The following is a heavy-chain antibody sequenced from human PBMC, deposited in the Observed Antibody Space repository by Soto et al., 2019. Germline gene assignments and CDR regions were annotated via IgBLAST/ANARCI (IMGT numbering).Heavy chain of an antibody. Sequence: GGSLRLSCAASGFTFSSYSMNWVRQAPGKGLEWVSSISSSSSYIYYADSVKGRFTISRDNAKNSLYLQMNSLRAEDTAVYYCARDWHAPMDQYSSSWYSSRTDPFDYWGQGTLVTVSS. CDR1: GFTFSSYS. D-gene: IGHD6-13*01. CDR3: ARDWHAPMDQYSSSWYSSRTDPFDY. J-gene: IGHJ4*02. CDR2: ISSSSSYI. V-gene: IGHV3-21*01.